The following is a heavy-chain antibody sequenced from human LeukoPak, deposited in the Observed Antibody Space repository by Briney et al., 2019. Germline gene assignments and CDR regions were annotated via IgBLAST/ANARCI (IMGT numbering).Heavy chain of an antibody. Sequence: SETLSLTCAVSGGSISGDSWWSWVRQSPGKGLEWIGEIHHSGDTDYNSSLKSRVTISIDTSKNQFSLKVSSVTAADTAVYYCATERYNWKDGFDAFDIWGQGTMVTVSS. CDR1: GGSISGDSW. CDR3: ATERYNWKDGFDAFDI. J-gene: IGHJ3*02. V-gene: IGHV4-4*02. CDR2: IHHSGDT. D-gene: IGHD1-1*01.